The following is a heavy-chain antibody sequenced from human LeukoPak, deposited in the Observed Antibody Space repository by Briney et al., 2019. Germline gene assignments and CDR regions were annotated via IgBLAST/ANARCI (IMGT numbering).Heavy chain of an antibody. CDR3: ARGEDYYGSGRSTGNWFDG. CDR1: GFTFSSYA. D-gene: IGHD3-10*01. V-gene: IGHV3-30-3*01. Sequence: GGSLRLSCAASGFTFSSYAMHWVRQAPGKGLEWVAVISYDGSNKYYADSVKGRFTISRDNSKNTLYLQMNSLRAEDTAVYYCARGEDYYGSGRSTGNWFDGWGQGSLVTVSS. CDR2: ISYDGSNK. J-gene: IGHJ5*02.